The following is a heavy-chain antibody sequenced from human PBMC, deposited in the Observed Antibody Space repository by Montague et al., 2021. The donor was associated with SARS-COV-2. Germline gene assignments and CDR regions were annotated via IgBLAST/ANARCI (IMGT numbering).Heavy chain of an antibody. V-gene: IGHV4-34*01. J-gene: IGHJ4*02. CDR2: INQRGST. D-gene: IGHD2-8*01. Sequence: SETLSLTCAVDGGSFNFYSRGWIRQPPGKGLEWIGDINQRGSTNNNPSLKTRVTISIDTSKNQFSLKLSSVTAADTAVYYCVRGQEVYAINGDLDYWGQGTLVTVSS. CDR3: VRGQEVYAINGDLDY. CDR1: GGSFNFYS.